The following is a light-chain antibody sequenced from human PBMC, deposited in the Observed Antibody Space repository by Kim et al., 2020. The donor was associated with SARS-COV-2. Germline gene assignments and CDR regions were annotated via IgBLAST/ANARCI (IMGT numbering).Light chain of an antibody. V-gene: IGKV3-11*01. CDR1: QSVSTY. J-gene: IGKJ1*01. CDR3: RQRTHWPPWT. Sequence: EIDLTQSPATLSLSTGETATLSCRASQSVSTYLAWYQQKYGQAPRLLFYESFKRATGIPARFSGSGSGTEFTLTISSLQPEDFAVYYCRQRTHWPPWTFGRGTKVEIK. CDR2: ESF.